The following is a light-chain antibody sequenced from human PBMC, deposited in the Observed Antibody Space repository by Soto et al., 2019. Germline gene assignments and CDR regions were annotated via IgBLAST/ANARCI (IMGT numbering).Light chain of an antibody. V-gene: IGKV1-39*01. J-gene: IGKJ2*01. CDR1: QAVYNY. CDR3: QQSYSTTYT. CDR2: DKS. Sequence: DVQMTLFPSSLSASVGDRVTINCRTSQAVYNYISWYQQKPGRVPKLLIFDKSTLESGVPSRFSGSGSGTDFTLTISSLQPEDFATYYCQQSYSTTYTFGQGTKL.